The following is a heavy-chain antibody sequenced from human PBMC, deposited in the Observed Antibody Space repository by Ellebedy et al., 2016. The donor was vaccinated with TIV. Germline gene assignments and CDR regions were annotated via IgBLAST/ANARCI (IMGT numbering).Heavy chain of an antibody. CDR3: ARDPVGVGPAFDV. Sequence: GESLKISCAAPGFTFFNYGMHWVRQAPGKGLEWVSSITESGGNTYYADSVKGRFTISRDNSKDTLYLQMNSLRAEDTAIYYCARDPVGVGPAFDVWGQGTMVTVSS. CDR1: GFTFFNYG. V-gene: IGHV3-23*01. D-gene: IGHD4-23*01. CDR2: ITESGGNT. J-gene: IGHJ3*01.